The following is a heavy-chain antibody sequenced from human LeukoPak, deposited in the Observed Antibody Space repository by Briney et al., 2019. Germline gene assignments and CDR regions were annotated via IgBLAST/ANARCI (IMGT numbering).Heavy chain of an antibody. CDR1: GGSISSSSYY. V-gene: IGHV4-39*07. CDR3: ARDLSGSRTHFDY. D-gene: IGHD1-26*01. CDR2: IYYSGST. Sequence: PSETLSLTCTVSGGSISSSSYYWGWIRQPPGKGLEWIGSIYYSGSTYYNPSLKSRVTISADTSKKQFSLKLTSVTAADTAVYYCARDLSGSRTHFDYWGQGTLVTVSS. J-gene: IGHJ4*02.